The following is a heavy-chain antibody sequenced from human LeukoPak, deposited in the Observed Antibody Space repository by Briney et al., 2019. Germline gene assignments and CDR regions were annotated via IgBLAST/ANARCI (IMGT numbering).Heavy chain of an antibody. CDR3: ARSDYSGYFDY. V-gene: IGHV4-39*01. J-gene: IGHJ4*02. CDR2: VYYSGIT. CDR1: GGSVNNNAYY. Sequence: SETLSLTCTVSGGSVNNNAYYWGWVRQPPGKGLEYIGNVYYSGITYYNPSLQSRVTISVDTSNNQFSLKLSSVTAADTAVYYCARSDYSGYFDYWGQGTLVSVSS. D-gene: IGHD4-11*01.